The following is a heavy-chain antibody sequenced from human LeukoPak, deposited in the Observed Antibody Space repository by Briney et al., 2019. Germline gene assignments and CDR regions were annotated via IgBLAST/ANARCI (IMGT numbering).Heavy chain of an antibody. CDR1: GFTFSSYA. J-gene: IGHJ4*02. V-gene: IGHV3-30-3*01. CDR3: ASAIAVAGPYFDY. Sequence: GRSLRLSCAASGFTFSSYAMHWVRQSPGKGLEWVAVISYDGSNKYYADSVKGRFTISRDNSKNTLYLQMNSLRAGDTAVYYCASAIAVAGPYFDYWGQGTLVTVSP. D-gene: IGHD6-19*01. CDR2: ISYDGSNK.